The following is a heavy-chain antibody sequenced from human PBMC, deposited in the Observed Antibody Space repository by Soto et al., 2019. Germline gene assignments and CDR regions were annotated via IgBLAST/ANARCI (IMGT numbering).Heavy chain of an antibody. Sequence: GGSLRLSCGASGFVFSDYAMTWVRQAPGKGLEWVATISASGGNIEYTDSLKGRFTISRDNSKNTLYLQLNGLTADDTAVHYCAKVAGGLGYFDLWGRGTLVTVSS. CDR2: ISASGGNI. D-gene: IGHD3-16*01. CDR3: AKVAGGLGYFDL. V-gene: IGHV3-23*01. J-gene: IGHJ2*01. CDR1: GFVFSDYA.